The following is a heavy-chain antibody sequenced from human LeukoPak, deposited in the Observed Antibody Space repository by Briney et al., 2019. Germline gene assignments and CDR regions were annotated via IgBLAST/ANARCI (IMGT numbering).Heavy chain of an antibody. V-gene: IGHV3-74*01. CDR3: ATGNYYDSTGYYTFGH. CDR2: INCDWCTT. CDR1: GLPFRRYL. Sequence: PGGSLRLSYAAWGLPFRRYLMQGVRQAAGRGRVGVSRINCDWCTTICADAAKEGLPISRDNAENTLHLEVNSLRAEATAVYYCATGNYYDSTGYYTFGHWGQGTLVTVSS. J-gene: IGHJ1*01. D-gene: IGHD3-22*01.